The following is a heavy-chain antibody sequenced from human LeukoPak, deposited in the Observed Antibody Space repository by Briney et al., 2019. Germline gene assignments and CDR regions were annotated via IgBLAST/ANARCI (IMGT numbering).Heavy chain of an antibody. CDR2: IKEDGTET. CDR1: GFMFSSNW. D-gene: IGHD5-24*01. Sequence: GGSLRLSCASSGFMFSSNWMSWVRLAPGKGLEWVANIKEDGTETYYVDSVKGRFTISRDNAKNSLYLQMNSLRVEDTAVYYCAKEGRSLQTYWGQGTLVTVSS. CDR3: AKEGRSLQTY. V-gene: IGHV3-7*03. J-gene: IGHJ4*02.